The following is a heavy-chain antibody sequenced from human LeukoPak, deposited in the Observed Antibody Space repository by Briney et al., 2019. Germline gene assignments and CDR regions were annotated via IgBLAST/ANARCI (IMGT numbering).Heavy chain of an antibody. CDR3: ARDRRVPGFDY. Sequence: PGGSLRLSCAVSGVTVSSNHMSWVRQAPGKGLEWVSAIYSGGGTYYADSVKGRFTLSRDISKNTLYLQMNSLRAEDTAVYYCARDRRVPGFDYWGQGTLVTVSS. D-gene: IGHD3-10*02. CDR2: IYSGGGT. CDR1: GVTVSSNH. J-gene: IGHJ4*02. V-gene: IGHV3-66*01.